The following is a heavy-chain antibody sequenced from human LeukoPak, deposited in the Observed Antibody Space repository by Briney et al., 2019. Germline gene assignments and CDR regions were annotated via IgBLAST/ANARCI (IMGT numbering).Heavy chain of an antibody. CDR2: ISSSGST. J-gene: IGHJ4*02. CDR1: GGSISSDF. Sequence: SETLSLTCTVSGGSISSDFWAWSWVRQPTGKGLECIGHISSSGSTNYNPSLESRVTLSVDTSKNQISLRLRSVTAADTAIYYCARENYFDRSGYPQHLFDFWGQGTLVTVSS. CDR3: ARENYFDRSGYPQHLFDF. V-gene: IGHV4-61*09. D-gene: IGHD3-22*01.